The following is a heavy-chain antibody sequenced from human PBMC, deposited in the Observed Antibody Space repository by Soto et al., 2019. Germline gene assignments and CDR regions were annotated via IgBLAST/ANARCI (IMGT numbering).Heavy chain of an antibody. CDR1: GFTFGDYA. CDR3: TRGLRITIFGVVIKWPVAFDI. CDR2: IRSKAYGGTT. V-gene: IGHV3-49*03. J-gene: IGHJ3*02. D-gene: IGHD3-3*01. Sequence: GGSLRLSCTASGFTFGDYAMSWFRQAPGKGLEWVGFIRSKAYGGTTEYAASVKGRFTISRDDSKSIAYLQMNSLKTEDTAVYYCTRGLRITIFGVVIKWPVAFDIWGQGTMVTVSS.